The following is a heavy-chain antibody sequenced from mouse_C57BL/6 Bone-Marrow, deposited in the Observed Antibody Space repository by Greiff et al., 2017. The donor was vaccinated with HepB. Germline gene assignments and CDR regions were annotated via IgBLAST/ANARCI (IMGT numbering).Heavy chain of an antibody. CDR2: IYPRDGST. J-gene: IGHJ4*01. D-gene: IGHD1-1*01. Sequence: QVQLKQSDAELVKPGASVKISCKVSGYTFTDHTIHWMMQRPEQGLEWIGYIYPRDGSTKYNEKFKGKATLTADKYSSTAYMQLNTLTSEDSAVYFCARTPPYYYGYAMDYWGQGTSVTVSS. V-gene: IGHV1-78*01. CDR1: GYTFTDHT. CDR3: ARTPPYYYGYAMDY.